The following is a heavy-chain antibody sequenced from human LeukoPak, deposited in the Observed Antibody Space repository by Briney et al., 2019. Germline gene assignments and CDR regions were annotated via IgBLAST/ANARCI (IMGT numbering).Heavy chain of an antibody. V-gene: IGHV3-21*01. D-gene: IGHD5-18*01. Sequence: XXVXXISSSSSYIYYTDSVKGRFTISRDNAKNSLYLQMNSLRAEDTAVYYCARVVDTAMANYGMDVWGKGTTVTVSS. CDR2: ISSSSSYI. J-gene: IGHJ6*04. CDR3: ARVVDTAMANYGMDV.